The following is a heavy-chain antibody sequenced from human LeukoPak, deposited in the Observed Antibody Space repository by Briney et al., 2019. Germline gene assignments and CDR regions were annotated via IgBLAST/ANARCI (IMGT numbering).Heavy chain of an antibody. Sequence: GGSLRLSCAVSGFTFDDYAMHWVRQVPGKGLEWVSGINWNSDSIGYADSVKGRFTISRDNARNSLYLQMNSLRAEDTAVYYCARDQWLVRDHYMDVWGKGTTVIVSS. V-gene: IGHV3-9*01. D-gene: IGHD6-19*01. CDR3: ARDQWLVRDHYMDV. CDR2: INWNSDSI. CDR1: GFTFDDYA. J-gene: IGHJ6*03.